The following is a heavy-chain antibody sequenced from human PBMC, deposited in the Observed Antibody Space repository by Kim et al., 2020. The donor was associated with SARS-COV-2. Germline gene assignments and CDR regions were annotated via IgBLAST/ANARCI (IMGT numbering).Heavy chain of an antibody. CDR1: GGSFSGYY. D-gene: IGHD5-12*01. J-gene: IGHJ3*02. Sequence: SETLSLTCAVYGGSFSGYYWSWIRQPPGKGLEWIGEINHSGSTNYNPSLKSRVTISVDTSKNQFSLKLSSVTAADTAVYYCARGGSARWLQPLMAFDIWGQGTMVTVSS. V-gene: IGHV4-34*01. CDR2: INHSGST. CDR3: ARGGSARWLQPLMAFDI.